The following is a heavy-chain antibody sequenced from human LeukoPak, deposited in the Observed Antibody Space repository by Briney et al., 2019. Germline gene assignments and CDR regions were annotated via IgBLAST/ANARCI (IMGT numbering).Heavy chain of an antibody. CDR1: GYNFNTYW. CDR3: ARLRCLTSTCPKPGFCTGIDV. CDR2: IWPDDSDT. J-gene: IGHJ6*02. D-gene: IGHD2-8*01. Sequence: GESLKISCRASGYNFNTYWIGWVRQIPGKGLEWMGVIWPDDSDTRYAPAFHAKVTLSADTSISTAYLQWSSLTASDTAIYYCARLRCLTSTCPKPGFCTGIDVWGQGTAVTVSS. V-gene: IGHV5-51*01.